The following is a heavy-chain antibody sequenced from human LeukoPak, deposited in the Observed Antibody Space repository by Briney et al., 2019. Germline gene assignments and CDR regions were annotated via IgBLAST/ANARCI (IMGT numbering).Heavy chain of an antibody. V-gene: IGHV4-31*02. J-gene: IGHJ4*02. CDR3: ARASYSSGWSDPYYFDY. Sequence: LRLSCVASGFPFSSYWMTWIRQHPGKGLEWIGYIYYSGSTYYNPSLKSRVTISVDTSKNQFSLKLSSVTAADTAVYYCARASYSSGWSDPYYFDYWGQGTLVTVSS. CDR1: GFPFSSYW. D-gene: IGHD6-19*01. CDR2: IYYSGST.